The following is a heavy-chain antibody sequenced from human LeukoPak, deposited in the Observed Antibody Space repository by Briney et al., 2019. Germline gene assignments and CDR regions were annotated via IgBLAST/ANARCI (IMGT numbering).Heavy chain of an antibody. V-gene: IGHV4-61*01. CDR3: ARDDRSSSWSE. J-gene: IGHJ4*02. Sequence: SETLSLTCTVSGYSISSGYYWGWIRQPPGKGLEWIGYIYYSGSTNYNPSLKSRVTISVDTSKNQFSLKLSSVTAADTAVYYCARDDRSSSWSEWGQGTLVTVSS. D-gene: IGHD6-13*01. CDR1: GYSISSGYY. CDR2: IYYSGST.